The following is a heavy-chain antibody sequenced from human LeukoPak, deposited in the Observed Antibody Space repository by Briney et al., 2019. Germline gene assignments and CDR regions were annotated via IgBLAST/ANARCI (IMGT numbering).Heavy chain of an antibody. CDR2: IKQDGSEK. J-gene: IGHJ4*02. CDR3: TTYHSSDFFDY. D-gene: IGHD3-22*01. Sequence: GGSLRLSCAASGYSFSTYWMSWVRQAPGKGLEWVANIKQDGSEKYYVDSVKGRFTISRDNAKNSLYLQMNSLRAEDSAVYYCTTYHSSDFFDYWGQGTLVTVSS. CDR1: GYSFSTYW. V-gene: IGHV3-7*01.